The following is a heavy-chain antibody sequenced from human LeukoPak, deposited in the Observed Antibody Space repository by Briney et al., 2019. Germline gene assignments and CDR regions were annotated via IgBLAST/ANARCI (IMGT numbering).Heavy chain of an antibody. CDR2: IYHSGST. V-gene: IGHV4-39*01. CDR1: GDVISRSSHY. J-gene: IGHJ2*01. CDR3: ARNTTVTDWYFDL. Sequence: ETLSLTCTVSGDVISRSSHYGGWGRQPPGKGLQLIGSIYHSGSTVYNPFLKSRVAISVDTSRNQFSLKLNSVTASDTAVYYCARNTTVTDWYFDLWGRGTLVTVSP. D-gene: IGHD4-17*01.